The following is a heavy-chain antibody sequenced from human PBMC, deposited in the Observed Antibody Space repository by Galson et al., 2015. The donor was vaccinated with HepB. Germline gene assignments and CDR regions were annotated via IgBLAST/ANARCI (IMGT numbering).Heavy chain of an antibody. V-gene: IGHV7-4-1*02. CDR2: INTNTGNP. Sequence: SVKVSCKASGYTFTSYAMNWVRQAPGQGLEWMGWINTNTGNPTYAQGFTGRSVFSLDTSVSTAYLQVSSLKAEDTAVYYCARDSEGIAAADFDYWGQGTLVTVSS. D-gene: IGHD6-13*01. CDR3: ARDSEGIAAADFDY. J-gene: IGHJ4*02. CDR1: GYTFTSYA.